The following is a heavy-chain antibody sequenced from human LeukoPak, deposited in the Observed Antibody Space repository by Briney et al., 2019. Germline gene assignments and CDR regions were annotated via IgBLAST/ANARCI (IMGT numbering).Heavy chain of an antibody. Sequence: GGSLRLSCAASGFIVGNNYMTWVRQAPGKGLEWVSAISGSGGTTYYADSVKGRFTFSRDNSKNTLYLQMNSLRAEDTAVYYCAKRGSYSSGWYYFDYWGQGTLVTVSS. CDR1: GFIVGNNY. D-gene: IGHD6-19*01. CDR2: ISGSGGTT. J-gene: IGHJ4*02. V-gene: IGHV3-23*01. CDR3: AKRGSYSSGWYYFDY.